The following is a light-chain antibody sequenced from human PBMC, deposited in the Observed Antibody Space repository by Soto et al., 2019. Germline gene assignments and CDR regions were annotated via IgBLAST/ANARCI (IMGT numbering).Light chain of an antibody. J-gene: IGKJ5*01. CDR3: QQSFSVPIT. Sequence: DIQMTQSPSSLSASVGDIVTITFRASQSIAGYLSWYQQRPGKAPKFLIYSASSLQRGVPSRFSGSGSGTDFSLTINGLQPEDFATYFCQQSFSVPITFGQGTRLEIK. V-gene: IGKV1-39*01. CDR2: SAS. CDR1: QSIAGY.